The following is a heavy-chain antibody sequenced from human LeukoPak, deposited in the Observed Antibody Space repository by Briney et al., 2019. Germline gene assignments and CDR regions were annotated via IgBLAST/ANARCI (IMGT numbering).Heavy chain of an antibody. D-gene: IGHD3-22*01. CDR1: GYTFTGYY. V-gene: IGHV1-2*02. CDR3: ARASYDSSGYYWFDP. Sequence: ASVKVSCKASGYTFTGYYMHWVRQAPGQGFEWMGWINPNSGDTNFAQKFQGRVTMTRDTSISTAYMELSRLTSDDTAVYYCARASYDSSGYYWFDPWGQGTLVTVSS. CDR2: INPNSGDT. J-gene: IGHJ5*02.